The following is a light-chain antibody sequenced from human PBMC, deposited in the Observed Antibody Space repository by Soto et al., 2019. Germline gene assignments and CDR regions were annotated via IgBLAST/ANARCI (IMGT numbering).Light chain of an antibody. Sequence: IVMPQSPATWRVSPGARATLSCRERPSLGGSLAWYQQKPGQATRLLIYGASTRVTGIPARFSGSGSGTEFTLTISSLQSEDFAVYYCQQYKNGWTVGQGTKVDIK. J-gene: IGKJ1*01. CDR3: QQYKNGWT. CDR2: GAS. V-gene: IGKV3-15*01. CDR1: PSLGGS.